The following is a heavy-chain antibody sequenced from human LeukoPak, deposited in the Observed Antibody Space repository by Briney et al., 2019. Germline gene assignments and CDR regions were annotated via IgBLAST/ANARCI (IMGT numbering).Heavy chain of an antibody. V-gene: IGHV3-23*01. Sequence: GGALRLSCAASGFTFSNYAMSWVRPTPGKGRECVSVVTGSGGDTYYTGSVNGRFTISRDNSKNTLYLQMNSLRAEDTAVYYCARGTLEHCSGASCYPLDSWGQGTLVTVSS. CDR1: GFTFSNYA. CDR2: VTGSGGDT. CDR3: ARGTLEHCSGASCYPLDS. D-gene: IGHD2-15*01. J-gene: IGHJ5*01.